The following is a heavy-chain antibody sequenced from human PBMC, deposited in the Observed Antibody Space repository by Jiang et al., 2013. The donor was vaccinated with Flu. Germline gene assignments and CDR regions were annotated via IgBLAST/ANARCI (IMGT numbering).Heavy chain of an antibody. J-gene: IGHJ5*02. V-gene: IGHV2-5*02. CDR3: AHSMTTVTPYNWFDP. Sequence: YWDDDKRYSPSLKSRLTITKDTSKNQVVLTMTNMDPVDTATYYCAHSMTTVTPYNWFDPWGQGTLVTVSS. D-gene: IGHD4-17*01. CDR2: YWDDDK.